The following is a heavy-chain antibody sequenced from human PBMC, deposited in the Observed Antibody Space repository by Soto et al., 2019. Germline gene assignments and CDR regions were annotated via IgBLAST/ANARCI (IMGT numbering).Heavy chain of an antibody. V-gene: IGHV4-39*01. Sequence: PSETLSLTCTVPGGSISSSSYYWGCIRQPPGKGLEWIACIDYTGNTFYNPSLTSRVTISVDTSKNQFSLKVTSVTAADTAVYYCARINKGYGTDSWGQGTLVTVSS. D-gene: IGHD5-18*01. CDR2: IDYTGNT. CDR3: ARINKGYGTDS. CDR1: GGSISSSSYY. J-gene: IGHJ4*02.